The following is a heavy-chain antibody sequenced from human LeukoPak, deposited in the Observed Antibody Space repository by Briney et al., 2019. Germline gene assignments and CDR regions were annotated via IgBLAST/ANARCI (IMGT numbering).Heavy chain of an antibody. Sequence: SETLSLTCTVSGGSISSHYWNWIRQPPGKGLERIGYIYYSGSTNYNPSLKSRVTISVDTSKNQFPLKLSSVTAADTAVYYCAREDSAYYDFWSGYYSSWFDPWGQGTLVTVSS. CDR2: IYYSGST. D-gene: IGHD3-3*01. CDR1: GGSISSHY. J-gene: IGHJ5*02. CDR3: AREDSAYYDFWSGYYSSWFDP. V-gene: IGHV4-59*11.